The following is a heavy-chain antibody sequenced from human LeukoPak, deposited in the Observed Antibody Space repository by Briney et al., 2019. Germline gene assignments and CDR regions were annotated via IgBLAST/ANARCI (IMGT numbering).Heavy chain of an antibody. D-gene: IGHD5-24*01. CDR2: INPNSGGT. CDR1: GYTFTDYY. J-gene: IGHJ4*02. V-gene: IGHV1-2*02. Sequence: ASVKVSCKASGYTFTDYYMHWVRQAPGQGLEWMGWINPNSGGTNYAQNFQGRVTMTRDMSMTTAYMELTELRSDDTAVYYCAAQRDPRPFDHWGQGTLITVSS. CDR3: AAQRDPRPFDH.